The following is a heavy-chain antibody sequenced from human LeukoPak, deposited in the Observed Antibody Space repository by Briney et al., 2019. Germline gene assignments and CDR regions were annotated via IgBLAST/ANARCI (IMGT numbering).Heavy chain of an antibody. J-gene: IGHJ4*02. CDR3: ARLEGGYSFDY. CDR2: INHSGST. CDR1: GGSISSSSYY. D-gene: IGHD5-18*01. V-gene: IGHV4-39*07. Sequence: SETLSLTCTVSGGSISSSSYYWGWIRQPPGKGLEWIGEINHSGSTNYNPSLKSRVTISVDTSKNQFSLKLSSVTAADTAVYYCARLEGGYSFDYWGQGTLVTVSS.